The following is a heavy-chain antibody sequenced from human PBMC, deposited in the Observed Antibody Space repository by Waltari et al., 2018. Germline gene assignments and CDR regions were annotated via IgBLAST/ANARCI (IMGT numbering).Heavy chain of an antibody. CDR3: GDFTAFDY. J-gene: IGHJ4*02. Sequence: EVQLVASGGGLVEPGGSLRLSCAGSGFIFSTAWMHWVRQAPGKGLEWVGRIKSKINGGTTEYGAPVKGRFTISRDDSKNTVYLQMNSLKTEDTGVYYCGDFTAFDYWGQGSLVTVSS. CDR1: GFIFSTAW. D-gene: IGHD2-8*02. CDR2: IKSKINGGTT. V-gene: IGHV3-15*01.